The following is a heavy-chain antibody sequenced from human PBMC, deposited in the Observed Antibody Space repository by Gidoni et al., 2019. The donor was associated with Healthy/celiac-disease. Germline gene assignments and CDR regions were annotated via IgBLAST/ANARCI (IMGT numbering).Heavy chain of an antibody. V-gene: IGHV3-30*18. Sequence: QVHLVESGGGVVKPGRSLRLPCAASGSPFSSYGMHWVRQAPGKGLEWVAVISYDGSNKYYADSVKGRFTISRDNSKNTLYLQMNSLRAEDTAVYYCAKEAYCGGVNELDPWGQGTLVTVSS. CDR2: ISYDGSNK. J-gene: IGHJ5*02. CDR1: GSPFSSYG. CDR3: AKEAYCGGVNELDP. D-gene: IGHD2-21*01.